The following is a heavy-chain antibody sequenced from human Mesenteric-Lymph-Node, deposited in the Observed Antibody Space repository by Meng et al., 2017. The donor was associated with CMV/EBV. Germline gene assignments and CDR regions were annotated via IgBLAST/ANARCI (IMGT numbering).Heavy chain of an antibody. D-gene: IGHD2/OR15-2a*01. CDR3: ATGRSHTPVSGIVIKPQPFNI. V-gene: IGHV1-69-2*01. J-gene: IGHJ3*02. Sequence: DYFIHWVQQAPGKGLEWMGLIDPEDGKPMYAASFQDRVTITADTSDDTAYMELSSLKSEDTAVYYCATGRSHTPVSGIVIKPQPFNIWGQGTVVTVSS. CDR1: DYF. CDR2: IDPEDGKP.